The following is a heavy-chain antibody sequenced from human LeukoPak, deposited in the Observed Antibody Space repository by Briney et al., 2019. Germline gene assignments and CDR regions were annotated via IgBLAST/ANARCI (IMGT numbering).Heavy chain of an antibody. J-gene: IGHJ4*02. D-gene: IGHD3-22*01. V-gene: IGHV4-61*02. CDR1: GGSITSGSYY. CDR3: ARGDYYDSNAYYFDY. Sequence: SETLSLTCTVSGGSITSGSYYWSWIRQPAGKGLEWIGRMYTSGSTNYNPSLKGRVTISVDTSKNQFSLKLSSVTAADTAFYYCARGDYYDSNAYYFDYWGQGTLVTVSS. CDR2: MYTSGST.